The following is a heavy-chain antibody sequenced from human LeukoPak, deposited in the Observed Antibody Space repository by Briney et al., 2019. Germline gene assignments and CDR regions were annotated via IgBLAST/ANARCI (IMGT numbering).Heavy chain of an antibody. CDR2: IYTSGST. CDR1: GGSISSGSYY. CDR3: ASSLDYYGSGSYKGPFFDY. D-gene: IGHD3-10*01. V-gene: IGHV4-61*02. Sequence: SETLSLTCTVSGGSISSGSYYWSWIRQPAGKGLEWIGRIYTSGSTNYNPSLKSRVTISVDTSKNQFSLKLSSVTAADTAVYYCASSLDYYGSGSYKGPFFDYWGQGTLVTVSS. J-gene: IGHJ4*02.